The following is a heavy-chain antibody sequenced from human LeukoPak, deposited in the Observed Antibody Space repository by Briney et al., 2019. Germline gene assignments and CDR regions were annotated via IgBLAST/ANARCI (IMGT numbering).Heavy chain of an antibody. D-gene: IGHD2-15*01. CDR1: GGAFSSYA. J-gene: IGHJ4*02. CDR2: IIPIFGTA. CDR3: ARDPHHCSGGSCYGY. V-gene: IGHV1-69*05. Sequence: SVKVSCKASGGAFSSYAISWVRQAPGQGLEWMGRIIPIFGTANYAQKFQGRVTITTDESTSTACMELSSLRSEDTAVYYCARDPHHCSGGSCYGYWGQGTLVTVSS.